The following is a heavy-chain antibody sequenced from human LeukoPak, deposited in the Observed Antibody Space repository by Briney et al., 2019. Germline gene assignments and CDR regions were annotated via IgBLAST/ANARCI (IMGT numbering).Heavy chain of an antibody. Sequence: GESLKISCKASGYSFTTYWIGWVRQMPGKGLGWMGIIDPSDSDTRYTPSFQGQVTISADKSLTTAYLQWNSLKASDTAIYYCARQTAMGRSGDYWGQGTLVTVSS. CDR3: ARQTAMGRSGDY. CDR2: IDPSDSDT. CDR1: GYSFTTYW. D-gene: IGHD5-18*01. V-gene: IGHV5-51*01. J-gene: IGHJ4*02.